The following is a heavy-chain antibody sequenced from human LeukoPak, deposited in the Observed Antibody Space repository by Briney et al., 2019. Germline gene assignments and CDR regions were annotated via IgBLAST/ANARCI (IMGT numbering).Heavy chain of an antibody. J-gene: IGHJ2*01. Sequence: PSEALSLTCSASGGPISNWFWSWTRQPAGKGLEWIGRMFINGNTIYNSSLESRATISVDKSTNQVFLKLTSVTAADTAVYYCATGDREFDFWGRGTLVTVSS. CDR2: MFINGNT. CDR3: ATGDREFDF. CDR1: GGPISNWF. V-gene: IGHV4-4*07.